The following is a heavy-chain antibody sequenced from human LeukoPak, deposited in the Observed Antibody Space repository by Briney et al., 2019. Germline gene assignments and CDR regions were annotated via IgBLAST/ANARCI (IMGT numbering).Heavy chain of an antibody. CDR2: IYYSGST. CDR3: ARRLIAAAGTVFDY. J-gene: IGHJ4*02. Sequence: LETLSLTCTVSGGSISSYYWSWIRQPPRKGLEWIWYIYYSGSTNYNPSLKSRVTISVDTPKNHFSLKLSSVTAADTAVYYCARRLIAAAGTVFDYWGQGTLVTVSS. V-gene: IGHV4-59*08. CDR1: GGSISSYY. D-gene: IGHD6-13*01.